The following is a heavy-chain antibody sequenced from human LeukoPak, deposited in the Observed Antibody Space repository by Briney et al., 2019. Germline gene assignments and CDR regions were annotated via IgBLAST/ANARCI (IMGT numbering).Heavy chain of an antibody. Sequence: GGSLRLSCAASGFTFSSYSMNWVRQAPGKGLEWVSYISSSSSTIYYADSVKGRFTISRDNAKNSLYLQMNSLRAEDTAVYYCARDRPPIRWGPLGAFDIWGQGTMVTVSS. CDR2: ISSSSSTI. CDR1: GFTFSSYS. V-gene: IGHV3-48*01. CDR3: ARDRPPIRWGPLGAFDI. J-gene: IGHJ3*02. D-gene: IGHD4-23*01.